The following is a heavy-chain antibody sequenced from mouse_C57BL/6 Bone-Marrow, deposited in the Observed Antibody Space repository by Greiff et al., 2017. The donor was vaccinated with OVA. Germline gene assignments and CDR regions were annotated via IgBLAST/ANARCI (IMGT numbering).Heavy chain of an antibody. V-gene: IGHV2-5*01. CDR1: GFSLTSYG. Sequence: VQRVESGPGLVQPSQSLSITCTVSGFSLTSYGVHWVRQSPGKGLEWLGVIWRGGSTDYNAAFMSRLSITKDNSKSQVFFKMNSLQADDTAIYYCAKKTIYYYGSSYVDYAMDYWGQGTSVTVSS. CDR3: AKKTIYYYGSSYVDYAMDY. J-gene: IGHJ4*01. D-gene: IGHD1-1*01. CDR2: IWRGGST.